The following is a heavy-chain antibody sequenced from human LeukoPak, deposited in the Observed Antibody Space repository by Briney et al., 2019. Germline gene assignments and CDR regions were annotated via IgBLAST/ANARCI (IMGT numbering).Heavy chain of an antibody. CDR2: ISYDGSNK. V-gene: IGHV3-30*03. D-gene: IGHD6-13*01. CDR3: ARGGFYSTNTFDY. Sequence: GGSLRLSCAASGFTFSDYSMNWVRQAPGKGLEWVAVISYDGSNKYYADSVKGRFTVSRDNSKNTLYLQMNSLRAEDTALYYCARGGFYSTNTFDYWGQGTLVTVSS. J-gene: IGHJ4*02. CDR1: GFTFSDYS.